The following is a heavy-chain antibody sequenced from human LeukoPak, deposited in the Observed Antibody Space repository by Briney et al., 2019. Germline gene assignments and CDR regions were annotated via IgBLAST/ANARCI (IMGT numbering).Heavy chain of an antibody. CDR3: AGDRGIAARRAWFDP. V-gene: IGHV3-33*08. CDR1: GFTFSSYS. Sequence: GGSLRLSCAASGFTFSSYSMNWVRQAPGKGLEWVAVIWYDGSNKYYADSVKGRFTISRDNSKNTLYLQMNSLRAEDTAVYYCAGDRGIAARRAWFDPWGQGTLLTVSS. D-gene: IGHD6-6*01. CDR2: IWYDGSNK. J-gene: IGHJ5*02.